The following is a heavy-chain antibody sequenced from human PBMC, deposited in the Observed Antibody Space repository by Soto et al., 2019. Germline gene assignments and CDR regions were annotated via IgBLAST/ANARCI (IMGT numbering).Heavy chain of an antibody. D-gene: IGHD3-10*01. CDR1: GYTFTSYG. CDR2: ISAYNGNT. CDR3: ARDIGFGEYGY. Sequence: QVQLVQSGAEVKKPGASVKVSCKASGYTFTSYGISWVRQAPGKGLEWMGWISAYNGNTNYAQKLQGRATMTTDTSTITAYMERRSLRSDGTAVDYCARDIGFGEYGYWGQGALVSVSS. V-gene: IGHV1-18*01. J-gene: IGHJ4*02.